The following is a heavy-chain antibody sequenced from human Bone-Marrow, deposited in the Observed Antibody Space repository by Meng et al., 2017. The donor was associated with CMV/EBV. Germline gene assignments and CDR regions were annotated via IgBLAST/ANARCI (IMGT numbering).Heavy chain of an antibody. Sequence: GESLKISCAASGFTFSSYAMSWVRQAPGKGLEWVSAISGSGGSTYYADSVKGRFTISRDTSKNTLYLQMNSLRAEDTAVYYCARADRRGYCSSMSCYGNWFDPWGQGILVTVSS. CDR2: ISGSGGST. CDR3: ARADRRGYCSSMSCYGNWFDP. D-gene: IGHD2-2*01. J-gene: IGHJ5*02. CDR1: GFTFSSYA. V-gene: IGHV3-23*01.